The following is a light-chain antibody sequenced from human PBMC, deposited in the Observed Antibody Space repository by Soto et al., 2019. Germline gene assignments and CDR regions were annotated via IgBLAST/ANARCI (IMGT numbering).Light chain of an antibody. CDR1: SRDVGGHDY. V-gene: IGLV2-8*01. CDR2: EVS. J-gene: IGLJ1*01. CDR3: SSYAGGGYV. Sequence: SALTQPPSASGSPGQSVTISCTGTSRDVGGHDYVSWYQQHPGKAPKFMIYEVSKRPSGVPDRFSGSKSGNTASLTVSGLQAEDEADYYCSSYAGGGYVFGTGTKLTVL.